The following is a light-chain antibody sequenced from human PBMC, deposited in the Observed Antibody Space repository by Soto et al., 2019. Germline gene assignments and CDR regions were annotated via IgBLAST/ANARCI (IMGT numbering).Light chain of an antibody. J-gene: IGKJ4*01. CDR1: QGISSY. CDR2: AAS. Sequence: IQLTQSPSSLPASIGDRVTITCRASQGISSYLAWYRQKAGKAPELLIEAASTLQSGVPSRFSGSGSGTDFALTISSLQPEDFATYYCQQLKRYPLSFGGGTKVEIK. CDR3: QQLKRYPLS. V-gene: IGKV1-9*01.